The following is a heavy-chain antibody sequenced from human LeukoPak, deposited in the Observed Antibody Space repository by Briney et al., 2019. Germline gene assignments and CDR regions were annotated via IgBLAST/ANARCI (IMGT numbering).Heavy chain of an antibody. Sequence: GVLRLSCAASGFTFSSYWMSWVRQAPGKGLEWVANIKQDGSEKYYVDSVKGRFTISRDNVKNSLYLQMNSLRAEDTAVYYCARDPPLVSGPVYYYYYMDVWGKGTTVTVSS. D-gene: IGHD5/OR15-5a*01. J-gene: IGHJ6*03. CDR3: ARDPPLVSGPVYYYYYMDV. V-gene: IGHV3-7*01. CDR2: IKQDGSEK. CDR1: GFTFSSYW.